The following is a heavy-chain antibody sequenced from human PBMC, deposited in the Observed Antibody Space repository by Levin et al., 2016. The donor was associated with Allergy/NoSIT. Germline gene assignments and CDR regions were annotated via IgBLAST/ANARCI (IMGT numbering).Heavy chain of an antibody. D-gene: IGHD1-26*01. J-gene: IGHJ4*02. V-gene: IGHV3-21*01. Sequence: VRQAPGKGLEWVSSISSSSSYIYYADSVKGRFTISRDNAKNSLYLQMNSLRAEDTAVYYCAGLMGATRDFDYWGQGTLVTVSS. CDR2: ISSSSSYI. CDR3: AGLMGATRDFDY.